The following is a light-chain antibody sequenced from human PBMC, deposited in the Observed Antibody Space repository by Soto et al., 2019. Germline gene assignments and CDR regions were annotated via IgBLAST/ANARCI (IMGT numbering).Light chain of an antibody. J-gene: IGLJ1*01. Sequence: QSVLTQPASVSGSPGQSITISCTGTSSDIGGYNYVSWYQQHPGRAHRLIIYEVTNRPSGVSNRFSASKSGNTASLTISGLQAEDEADYYCTSYTPIVTLGSVFGTGTKVTVL. CDR3: TSYTPIVTLGSV. CDR2: EVT. V-gene: IGLV2-14*01. CDR1: SSDIGGYNY.